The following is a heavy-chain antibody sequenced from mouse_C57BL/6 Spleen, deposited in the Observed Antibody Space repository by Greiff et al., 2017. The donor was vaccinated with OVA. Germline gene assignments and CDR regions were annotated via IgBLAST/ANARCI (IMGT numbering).Heavy chain of an antibody. V-gene: IGHV1-82*01. J-gene: IGHJ4*01. CDR3: AREGDEYDGGYYAMDY. Sequence: QVQLQQSGPELVKPGASVKISCKASGYAFSSSWMNWVKQRPGKGLEWIGRIYPGDGDTNYNGKFKGKATLTADKSSSTAYMQLSSLTSEDSAVYFCAREGDEYDGGYYAMDYWGQGTSVTVSS. CDR2: IYPGDGDT. CDR1: GYAFSSSW. D-gene: IGHD2-4*01.